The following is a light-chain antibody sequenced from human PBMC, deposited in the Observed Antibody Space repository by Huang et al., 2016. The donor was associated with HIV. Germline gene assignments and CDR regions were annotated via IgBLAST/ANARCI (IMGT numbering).Light chain of an antibody. Sequence: ERVLTQSPGTLSVSPGERATLSCRTSQGIGNSLAWYQLKPGQDPRLLIYETFIRASDIPARFSGGGSEIDFTLTISGLQSEDSAVYYCQQYHEWPRTFGQGTKVEIK. CDR2: ETF. V-gene: IGKV3-15*01. J-gene: IGKJ2*01. CDR3: QQYHEWPRT. CDR1: QGIGNS.